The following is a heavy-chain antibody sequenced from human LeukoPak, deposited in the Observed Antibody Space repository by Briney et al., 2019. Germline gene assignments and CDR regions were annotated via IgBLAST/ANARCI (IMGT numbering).Heavy chain of an antibody. V-gene: IGHV5-51*01. Sequence: GESLKISCKGSGYSFTSYWIGWVRQMPGKGLEWMGIIYPGDSDTRYSPSFQGQVTISADKSISTAYLQWSSLKASYTAMYYCASGRRGAVAGTGGLFDYWGQGTLVTVSS. J-gene: IGHJ4*02. CDR3: ASGRRGAVAGTGGLFDY. CDR2: IYPGDSDT. CDR1: GYSFTSYW. D-gene: IGHD6-19*01.